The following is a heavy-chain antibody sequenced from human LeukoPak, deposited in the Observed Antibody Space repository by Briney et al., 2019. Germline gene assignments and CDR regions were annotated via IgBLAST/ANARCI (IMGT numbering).Heavy chain of an antibody. Sequence: ASVKVSCKASGYTFTSYDINWVRQATGQGLEWMGWMNPNSGSTGYAQKFQGRVTMTRNTSISTAYMELSSLRSEDTAVYYCARGENWGAPYYYYMDVWGKGTTVTVSS. CDR3: ARGENWGAPYYYYMDV. V-gene: IGHV1-8*01. J-gene: IGHJ6*03. CDR1: GYTFTSYD. D-gene: IGHD7-27*01. CDR2: MNPNSGST.